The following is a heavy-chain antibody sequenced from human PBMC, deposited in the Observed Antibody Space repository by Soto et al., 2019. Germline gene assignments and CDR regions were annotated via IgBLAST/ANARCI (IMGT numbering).Heavy chain of an antibody. CDR1: GFDFSSHA. D-gene: IGHD3-16*01. Sequence: QVQLVESGGGVGQPGRSLRLSCAASGFDFSSHAMHWVRQPPGKGPEWLATISFDGGDEFYADSVKGRFTISRDNSKSTLFLQMNSLTAEDTATYYCAKLGVIGEFLSYWGQGTLVTVSS. J-gene: IGHJ4*02. CDR2: ISFDGGDE. V-gene: IGHV3-30-3*02. CDR3: AKLGVIGEFLSY.